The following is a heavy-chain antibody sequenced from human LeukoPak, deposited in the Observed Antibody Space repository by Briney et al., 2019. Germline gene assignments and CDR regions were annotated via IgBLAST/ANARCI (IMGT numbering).Heavy chain of an antibody. D-gene: IGHD3-9*01. J-gene: IGHJ6*03. V-gene: IGHV3-30*02. CDR2: IRYDGSNK. CDR1: GFTFSSYG. Sequence: PGGSLRLSCAASGFTFSSYGMHWVRQAPGKGLEWVAFIRYDGSNKYYADSVKGRFTISRDNSKNTLDLQMNSLRAEDTAVYYCVREGGLKYYDILTGEYYYQYMDVWGKGTTVTVSS. CDR3: VREGGLKYYDILTGEYYYQYMDV.